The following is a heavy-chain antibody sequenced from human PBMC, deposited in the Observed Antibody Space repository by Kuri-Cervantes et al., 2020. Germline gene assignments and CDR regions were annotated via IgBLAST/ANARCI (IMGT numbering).Heavy chain of an antibody. CDR3: ARAGVPERGIVEPRGS. J-gene: IGHJ5*02. V-gene: IGHV3-33*01. Sequence: GESLKISCAASGFTFGSYGMHWVRQAPGKGLEWVAVIWYDGSNKYYADSVKGRFTISRDNTKNSLYLQMNSLRAEDTAVYYCARAGVPERGIVEPRGSWGQGTLVTVSS. CDR1: GFTFGSYG. D-gene: IGHD2-15*01. CDR2: IWYDGSNK.